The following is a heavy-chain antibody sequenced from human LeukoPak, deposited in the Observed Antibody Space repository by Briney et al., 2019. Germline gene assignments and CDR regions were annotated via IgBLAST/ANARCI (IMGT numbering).Heavy chain of an antibody. Sequence: ASVKVSGKASGYTFTGYYMHWVRQAPGQGLEWMGWINPNSGGTNYAQKFQGRVTMTRDTSISTAYMELSRLRSDDTAVYYCASGAVLRYFDWAYYYYMDVWGKGTTVTVSS. D-gene: IGHD3-9*01. J-gene: IGHJ6*03. V-gene: IGHV1-2*02. CDR3: ASGAVLRYFDWAYYYYMDV. CDR2: INPNSGGT. CDR1: GYTFTGYY.